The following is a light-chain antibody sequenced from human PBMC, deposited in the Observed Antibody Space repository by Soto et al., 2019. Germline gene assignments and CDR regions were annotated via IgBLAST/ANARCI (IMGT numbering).Light chain of an antibody. CDR3: QQATISQLT. CDR1: QGISGW. J-gene: IGKJ4*01. CDR2: AAS. Sequence: DIQMTQSPSSVSASVGDRVTITCRASQGISGWLAWYQQKAGKAPKLLIYAASTLETGVPSRFSGGRSGTDFTLTTNNLQPEDFATYYCQQATISQLTFGGGTKVEIK. V-gene: IGKV1-12*01.